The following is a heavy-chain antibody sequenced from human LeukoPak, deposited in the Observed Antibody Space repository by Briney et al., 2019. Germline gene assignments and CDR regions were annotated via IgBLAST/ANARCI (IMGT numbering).Heavy chain of an antibody. CDR1: GFTFRSYA. J-gene: IGHJ4*02. CDR3: AKVINSGFYYYFDY. V-gene: IGHV3-23*01. D-gene: IGHD3-22*01. CDR2: ISHSSSGT. Sequence: GGSLRLSCAGSGFTFRSYAMSWVRQAPGKGLEWVSAISHSSSGTYYVDSVRGRFTISRDNPKNLLYMQMNSLRAEYTAVYYCAKVINSGFYYYFDYWGQGTLVTVSS.